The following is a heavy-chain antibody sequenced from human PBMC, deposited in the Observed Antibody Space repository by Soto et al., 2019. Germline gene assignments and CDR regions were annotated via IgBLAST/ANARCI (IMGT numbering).Heavy chain of an antibody. J-gene: IGHJ4*02. Sequence: EVQLVQSGGGLVQPGGSLSLSCAASGFSFSSAPMSWVRQVPGKGLEWISAIRDDGSSVYYVQSVNGRFTISRDNSKSTSSLRMKNLRVEDTAIYDCVRGRYTMSDFWRAFASDWGQGAQVIVSS. CDR3: VRGRYTMSDFWRAFASD. CDR2: IRDDGSSV. CDR1: GFSFSSAP. V-gene: IGHV3-23*02. D-gene: IGHD3-3*01.